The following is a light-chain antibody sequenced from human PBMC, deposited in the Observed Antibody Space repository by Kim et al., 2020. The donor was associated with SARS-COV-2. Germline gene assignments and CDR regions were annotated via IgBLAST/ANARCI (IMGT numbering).Light chain of an antibody. J-gene: IGLJ3*02. V-gene: IGLV3-1*01. CDR1: KLGDKY. CDR3: QAWDSSLWV. CDR2: QDS. Sequence: SYELTQPPSVSVSPGQTASITCSGDKLGDKYACWYQQKPGQSPVLVIYQDSKRPSGIPERFSGSNSGNTATLTISGTQAMDEADYYCQAWDSSLWVFGG.